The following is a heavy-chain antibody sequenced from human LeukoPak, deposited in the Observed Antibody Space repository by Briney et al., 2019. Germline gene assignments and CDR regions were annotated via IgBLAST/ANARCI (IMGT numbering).Heavy chain of an antibody. CDR3: AKDRCSNGVGCYYYYMDV. CDR2: TSYDGSNK. D-gene: IGHD2-8*01. V-gene: IGHV3-30*18. Sequence: GGSLRLSCAASGFTFSSYRMHWVRQAPGKGLEWVTVTSYDGSNKYNADSVKGRFTISRDNSKNILYLQMNSLRAEDTAVYYCAKDRCSNGVGCYYYYMDVWGKGTTVTISS. CDR1: GFTFSSYR. J-gene: IGHJ6*03.